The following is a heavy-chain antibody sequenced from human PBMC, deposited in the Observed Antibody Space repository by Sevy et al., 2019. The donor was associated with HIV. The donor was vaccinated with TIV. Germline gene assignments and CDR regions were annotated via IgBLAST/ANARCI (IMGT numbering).Heavy chain of an antibody. J-gene: IGHJ3*02. Sequence: ASVKVSCKTTGYIFSDYNMHWVRQAPGQGLEWMALINPNSGVTIYAHNFRGRVSVTRDTSMSTAYMELSGLTSDDTAGYYLVREDINAPKTILSFDIWGQGTMVTVSS. CDR2: INPNSGVT. CDR1: GYIFSDYN. CDR3: VREDINAPKTILSFDI. D-gene: IGHD3-9*01. V-gene: IGHV1-2*06.